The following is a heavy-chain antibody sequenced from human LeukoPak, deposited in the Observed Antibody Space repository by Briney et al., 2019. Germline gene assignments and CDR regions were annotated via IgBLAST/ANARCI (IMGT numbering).Heavy chain of an antibody. CDR1: GFTFTSST. CDR2: IVVGSGNT. J-gene: IGHJ4*02. D-gene: IGHD3-10*01. V-gene: IGHV1-58*02. CDR3: AGTPWFGELTLDY. Sequence: SVTVSCKASGFTFTSSTIQRVRQARGQRLEWIGWIVVGSGNTNYAQKFQERVIITRDMSTTTVYMELSSLRSEDTAVYYCAGTPWFGELTLDYWGQGTLVTVSS.